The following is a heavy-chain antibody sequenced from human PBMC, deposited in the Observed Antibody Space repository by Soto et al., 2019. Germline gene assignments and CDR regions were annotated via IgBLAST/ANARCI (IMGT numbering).Heavy chain of an antibody. CDR1: GFTFNDYT. J-gene: IGHJ6*02. CDR3: VKVRVAYHFFDVDV. V-gene: IGHV3-43*01. Sequence: GGSLRLSCAASGFTFNDYTIHWVRQAPGKGLEWVSLISWDGGSTYYGDSVRGRFTISRDDSKNSLYLQMNSLKNEDTALYYCVKVRVAYHFFDVDVWGQGTTVTVSS. D-gene: IGHD2-15*01. CDR2: ISWDGGST.